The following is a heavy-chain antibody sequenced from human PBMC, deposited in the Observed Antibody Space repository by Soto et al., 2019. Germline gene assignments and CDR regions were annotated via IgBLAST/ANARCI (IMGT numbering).Heavy chain of an antibody. V-gene: IGHV3-23*01. D-gene: IGHD1-26*01. CDR1: GFTFSIYA. J-gene: IGHJ4*02. CDR3: AKDATSRSYYFDY. Sequence: GSLRLSGAASGFTFSIYAMSLVRQAPGKGLEWVSAISGSGGSTYYADSVKGRFTISRDNSKNTLYLQMNSLRAEDTAVYYCAKDATSRSYYFDYWGQGTLVTVSS. CDR2: ISGSGGST.